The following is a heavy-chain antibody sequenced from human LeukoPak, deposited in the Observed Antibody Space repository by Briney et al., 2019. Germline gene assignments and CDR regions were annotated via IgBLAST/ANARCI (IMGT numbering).Heavy chain of an antibody. CDR3: ARDNLDCSSTNCHAAPNY. CDR1: GGSISSGGYY. Sequence: SETLSLTCTVSGGSISSGGYYWSWIRQPPGKGLEWIGYIYSSGSTYYNPSLQSRVTIAVDRSKNQFSLKLSSVTAADTAVYYCARDNLDCSSTNCHAAPNYWGQGTLVTVSS. V-gene: IGHV4-30-2*01. J-gene: IGHJ4*02. D-gene: IGHD2-2*01. CDR2: IYSSGST.